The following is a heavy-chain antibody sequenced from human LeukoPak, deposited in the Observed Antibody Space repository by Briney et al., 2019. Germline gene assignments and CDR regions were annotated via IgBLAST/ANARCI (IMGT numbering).Heavy chain of an antibody. CDR3: ARAFRARSTGPFDY. J-gene: IGHJ4*02. V-gene: IGHV5-51*01. CDR1: GYSFTSYW. Sequence: KNGESLKISCKGPGYSFTSYWIAWVRQLPGKGLEWMGIIYPGDSDTRYSPSFQGQVTISADKSISTAYLQWSSLKASDTAMYYCARAFRARSTGPFDYWGQGTLVTVSS. D-gene: IGHD3-16*01. CDR2: IYPGDSDT.